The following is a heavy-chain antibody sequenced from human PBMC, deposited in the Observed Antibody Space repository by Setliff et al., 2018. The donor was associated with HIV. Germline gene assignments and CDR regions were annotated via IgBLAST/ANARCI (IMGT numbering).Heavy chain of an antibody. V-gene: IGHV3-11*04. J-gene: IGHJ3*02. D-gene: IGHD3-22*01. CDR2: ISNSGSTI. CDR3: AKVAGYYYDSSGYRRMDAFDI. Sequence: GGSLRLSCAASGFTFSDYYMSWIRQAPGKGLEWVSYISNSGSTIYYADSVKGRFSISRDNAKNSLYLQMNSLRAEDTAVYYCAKVAGYYYDSSGYRRMDAFDIWGQGTMVTVSS. CDR1: GFTFSDYY.